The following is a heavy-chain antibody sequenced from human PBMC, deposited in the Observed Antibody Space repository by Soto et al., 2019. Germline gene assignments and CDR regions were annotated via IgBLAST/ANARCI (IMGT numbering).Heavy chain of an antibody. CDR1: DGYSSSSGYY. CDR3: ARLRISAFRYEEGYGMDV. D-gene: IGHD1-1*01. V-gene: IGHV4-39*01. J-gene: IGHJ6*02. CDR2: IYYSGST. Sequence: CSVADGYSSSSGYYWGRKSQPPGKGLEWIGSIYYSGSTYYNPSLKSRVTISVDTSKNQFSLKLSSVTAADTAVYYCARLRISAFRYEEGYGMDVWGQWTTVTVSS.